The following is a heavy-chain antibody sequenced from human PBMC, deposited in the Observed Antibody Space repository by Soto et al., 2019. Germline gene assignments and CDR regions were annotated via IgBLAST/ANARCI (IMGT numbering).Heavy chain of an antibody. CDR3: VGGRYYFDY. J-gene: IGHJ4*02. V-gene: IGHV3-30*03. Sequence: QVQLVESGGGVVQPGRSLRLSCAASGFPFTSYGMHWVREGPDKGLEWVAIISYDGSDKYYADSVKGRFTISRDNSKNTRYLQMNSRRPEIPALHYCVGGRYYFDYRGQGTLVIVSS. CDR1: GFPFTSYG. CDR2: ISYDGSDK. D-gene: IGHD3-10*01.